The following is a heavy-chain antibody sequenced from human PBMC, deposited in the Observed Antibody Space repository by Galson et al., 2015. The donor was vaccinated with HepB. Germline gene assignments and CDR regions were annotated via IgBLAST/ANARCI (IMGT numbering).Heavy chain of an antibody. J-gene: IGHJ3*02. CDR1: GFMFSVHA. Sequence: SLRLSCAASGFMFSVHAMIWVRQAPGKGLEWVSAIGSPGETYHADSVKGRCTISRDNSKNTLYLQMNSLRVDDTAVYFCAKDGLRGNGIFDAFDIWGQGTMVTVSS. CDR3: AKDGLRGNGIFDAFDI. CDR2: IGSPGET. D-gene: IGHD3-9*01. V-gene: IGHV3-23*01.